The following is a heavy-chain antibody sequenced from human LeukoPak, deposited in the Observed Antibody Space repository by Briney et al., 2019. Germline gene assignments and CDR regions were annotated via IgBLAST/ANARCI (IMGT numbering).Heavy chain of an antibody. V-gene: IGHV3-7*01. Sequence: PGGSLRLSCAASGLTFSSYWMSWVRQAPGKGLEWVANIKQDGSEKYYVDPVKGRFTISRDNAKNSLYLQMSSLRAEDTAVYYCARDSSGWYLVYYFDYWGQGTLVTVSS. CDR2: IKQDGSEK. D-gene: IGHD6-19*01. J-gene: IGHJ4*02. CDR3: ARDSSGWYLVYYFDY. CDR1: GLTFSSYW.